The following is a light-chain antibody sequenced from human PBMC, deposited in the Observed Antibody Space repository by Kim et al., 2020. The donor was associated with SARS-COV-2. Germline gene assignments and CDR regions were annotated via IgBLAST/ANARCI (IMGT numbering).Light chain of an antibody. CDR1: RIGSKS. CDR3: QVWDSSSDQYV. Sequence: PGKTARITCGGNRIGSKSVHWYEQKPGQAPVLVISFDSDRPSGIPERISGSNSGNTATLIISRVEAGDEADYYCQVWDSSSDQYVFGPGTKVTVL. J-gene: IGLJ1*01. CDR2: FDS. V-gene: IGLV3-21*04.